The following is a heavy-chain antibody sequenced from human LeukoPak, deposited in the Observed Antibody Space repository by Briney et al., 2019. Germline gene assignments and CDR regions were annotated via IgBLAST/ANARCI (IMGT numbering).Heavy chain of an antibody. CDR2: IYYSGST. V-gene: IGHV4-59*08. CDR1: GGSISSYY. Sequence: SETLSLTFTVFGGSISSYYWSWIRQPPGKGLEWIGYIYYSGSTNYNPSLKSRVTISVDTSKNQLSLKLSSVTAADTAVYYCARLTTVTTWGGYYGMDVWGQGTTVTVSS. D-gene: IGHD4-17*01. CDR3: ARLTTVTTWGGYYGMDV. J-gene: IGHJ6*02.